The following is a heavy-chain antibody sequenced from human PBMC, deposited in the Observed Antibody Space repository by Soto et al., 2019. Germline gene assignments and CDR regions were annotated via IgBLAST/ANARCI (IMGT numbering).Heavy chain of an antibody. D-gene: IGHD3-16*01. V-gene: IGHV3-21*01. CDR1: GFIFSTYT. J-gene: IGHJ4*02. CDR2: ISSRSNYI. CDR3: ARDFRDGGGY. Sequence: EVQLVESGGGLVKPGGSLRLSCAASGFIFSTYTMNWVRQAPGKGLEWVSSISSRSNYIYYADSVKGRFTTSRDNAKNSLYLQLNSLRAEDTAVYYCARDFRDGGGYWGQGTLVTVSS.